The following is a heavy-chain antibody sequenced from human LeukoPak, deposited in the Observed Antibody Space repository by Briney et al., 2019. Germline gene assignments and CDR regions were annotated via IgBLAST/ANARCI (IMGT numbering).Heavy chain of an antibody. D-gene: IGHD3-22*01. V-gene: IGHV4-4*07. Sequence: SETLSLTCTVSGGSLSSYYWSWIRQPAGKGLEWIGRIYTSGSTNYNPSLKSRVTMSVDTSKNQFSLKLGSVTAADTAVYYCAREAYYYDSSGQNTLGYWGQGTRVTVSS. CDR2: IYTSGST. J-gene: IGHJ4*02. CDR1: GGSLSSYY. CDR3: AREAYYYDSSGQNTLGY.